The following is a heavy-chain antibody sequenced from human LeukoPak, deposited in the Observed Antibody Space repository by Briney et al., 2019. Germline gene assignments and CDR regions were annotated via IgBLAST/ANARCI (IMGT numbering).Heavy chain of an antibody. J-gene: IGHJ2*01. CDR3: ARDKVACSSTSCHYWYFDL. CDR1: GFTVSSNY. Sequence: GGSLRLSCAASGFTVSSNYMSWVRQAPGKGLEWVSVTYSGGSTYYADSVKGRFTISRDNSKNTLYLQMNSLRAEDTAVYYCARDKVACSSTSCHYWYFDLWGRGTLVTVSS. CDR2: TYSGGST. D-gene: IGHD2-2*01. V-gene: IGHV3-53*01.